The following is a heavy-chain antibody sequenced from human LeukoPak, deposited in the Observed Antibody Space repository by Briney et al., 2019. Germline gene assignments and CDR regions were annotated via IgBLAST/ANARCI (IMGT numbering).Heavy chain of an antibody. CDR2: INPNSGGT. CDR3: ARDVGMSSGWSRYYYYGMDV. Sequence: ASVNVSCKASGYTFTGYYMHWVRQAPGQGLEWMGWINPNSGGTNYAQKFQGRVTMTRDTSISTAYMELSRLRSDDTAVYYCARDVGMSSGWSRYYYYGMDVWGQGTTVTVSS. D-gene: IGHD6-19*01. V-gene: IGHV1-2*02. CDR1: GYTFTGYY. J-gene: IGHJ6*02.